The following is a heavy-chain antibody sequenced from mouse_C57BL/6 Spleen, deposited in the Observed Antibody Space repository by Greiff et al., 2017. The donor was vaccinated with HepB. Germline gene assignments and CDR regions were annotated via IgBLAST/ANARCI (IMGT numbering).Heavy chain of an antibody. J-gene: IGHJ3*01. CDR2: IYPGSGST. CDR1: GYTFTSYW. CDR3: ARVMYDCDGGGWFAY. D-gene: IGHD2-4*01. Sequence: VQLQQPGAELVKPGASVKMSCKASGYTFTSYWITWVKQRPGQGLEWIGDIYPGSGSTNYNEKFKSKATLTVDTSSSTAYMQLSSLTSEDSAVYYCARVMYDCDGGGWFAYWGQGTLVTVSA. V-gene: IGHV1-55*01.